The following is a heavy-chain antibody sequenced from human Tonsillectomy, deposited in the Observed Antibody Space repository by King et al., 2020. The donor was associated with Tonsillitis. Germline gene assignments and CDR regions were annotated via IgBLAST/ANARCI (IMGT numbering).Heavy chain of an antibody. CDR2: INWNGDEI. Sequence: VQLVESGGGVVRPGGSLRLSCAASGFTFGDYGMSWVRQVPGKGLEWVSGINWNGDEIGYADSVKGRFTVSRDNAKNALYLQMNSLTAEDTAMYYCAKNPWDSRGWDWGQGTLVTVSS. V-gene: IGHV3-20*04. J-gene: IGHJ4*02. D-gene: IGHD6-19*01. CDR3: AKNPWDSRGWD. CDR1: GFTFGDYG.